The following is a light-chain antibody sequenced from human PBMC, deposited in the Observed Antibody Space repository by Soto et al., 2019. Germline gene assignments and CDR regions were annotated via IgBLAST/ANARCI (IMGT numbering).Light chain of an antibody. CDR3: QQYSRYPYN. Sequence: AIRMTQSPSSLSASTGDRVTITCRASQGISSYLAWYQQKPGKAPKLLIYSASTLQSGVPSRFSGSGSGTDFTLTISCLQSEDFATYCCQQYSRYPYNFGQGTKLQIK. CDR1: QGISSY. CDR2: SAS. J-gene: IGKJ2*01. V-gene: IGKV1-8*01.